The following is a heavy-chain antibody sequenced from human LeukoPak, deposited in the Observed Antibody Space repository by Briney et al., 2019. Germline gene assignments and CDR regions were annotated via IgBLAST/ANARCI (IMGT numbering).Heavy chain of an antibody. J-gene: IGHJ6*02. Sequence: SVKVSCKASGGTFSSYAIGWVRQAPGQGLEWMGGIIPIFGTANYAQKFQGRVTITADESTSTAYMELSSLRSEDTAVYYCARDQVIAARSSYGMDVWGQGTTVTVSS. CDR1: GGTFSSYA. CDR3: ARDQVIAARSSYGMDV. D-gene: IGHD6-6*01. V-gene: IGHV1-69*13. CDR2: IIPIFGTA.